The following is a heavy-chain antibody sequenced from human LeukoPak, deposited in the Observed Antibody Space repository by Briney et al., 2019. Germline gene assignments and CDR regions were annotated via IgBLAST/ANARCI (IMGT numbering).Heavy chain of an antibody. Sequence: GGSLRLSCAASGFTFSTYEMNWVRQAPGKGLEWVSYVSTRATTIYYADSVKGRFTISRDNAKNSLYLQMNSLRAEDTAVYYCARLTWLDFDYWGQGTLVTVSS. CDR1: GFTFSTYE. D-gene: IGHD6-19*01. J-gene: IGHJ4*02. CDR2: VSTRATTI. CDR3: ARLTWLDFDY. V-gene: IGHV3-48*03.